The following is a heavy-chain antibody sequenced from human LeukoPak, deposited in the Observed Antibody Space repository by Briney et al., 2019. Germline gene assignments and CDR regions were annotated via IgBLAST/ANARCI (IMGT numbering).Heavy chain of an antibody. CDR1: GGSFSGYY. CDR3: ARGAKDSSSWLHYFDY. D-gene: IGHD6-13*01. V-gene: IGHV4-34*01. J-gene: IGHJ4*02. CDR2: INHSGST. Sequence: PSETLSLTCAVYGGSFSGYYWSWIRQPPGKGLEWIGEINHSGSTNYNPSLKSRVTISVDTSKNQFSLKLSSVTAADTAVYCCARGAKDSSSWLHYFDYWGQGTLVTVSS.